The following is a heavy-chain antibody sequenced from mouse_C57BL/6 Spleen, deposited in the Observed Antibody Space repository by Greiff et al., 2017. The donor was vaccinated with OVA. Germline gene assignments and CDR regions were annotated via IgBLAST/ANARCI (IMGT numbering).Heavy chain of an antibody. CDR3: ARDLRYYGSSPWYFDV. V-gene: IGHV5-16*01. Sequence: EVKVVESEGGLVQPGSSMKLSCTASGFTFSDYYMAWVRQVPEKGLEWVANINYDGSSTYYLDSLKSRFIISRDNAKNILYLQMSSLKSEDTATYYCARDLRYYGSSPWYFDVWGTGTTVTVSS. CDR1: GFTFSDYY. D-gene: IGHD1-1*01. J-gene: IGHJ1*03. CDR2: INYDGSST.